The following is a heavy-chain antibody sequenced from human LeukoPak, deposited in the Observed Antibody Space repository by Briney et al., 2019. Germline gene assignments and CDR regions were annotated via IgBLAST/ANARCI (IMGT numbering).Heavy chain of an antibody. D-gene: IGHD3-10*01. CDR2: VSHSGST. J-gene: IGHJ6*02. Sequence: SETLSLTCAVYGESFSGYYWTWIRQPPGKGLEWIGEVSHSGSTNYNPSLKSRVIISTDTSKNQFSLKLSSVTAADTAVYYCARGADYYGSGSLLPYYYYGMDVWGQGTTVTVSS. V-gene: IGHV4-34*01. CDR3: ARGADYYGSGSLLPYYYYGMDV. CDR1: GESFSGYY.